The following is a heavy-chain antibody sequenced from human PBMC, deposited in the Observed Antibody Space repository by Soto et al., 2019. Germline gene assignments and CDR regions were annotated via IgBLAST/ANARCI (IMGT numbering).Heavy chain of an antibody. Sequence: QITLRESGPTLVKPTQTLTLTCTFSGFSLNTSGVGVGWIRQPPGKALEWLALIYWNDDKRYSPSLKSRLTVTKDTSNTQVVLSLTNMDPVDTATYYCAHRRGLLAAGQGWYFDLWGRGTLVTVSS. V-gene: IGHV2-5*01. CDR3: AHRRGLLAAGQGWYFDL. CDR1: GFSLNTSGVG. CDR2: IYWNDDK. D-gene: IGHD2-8*02. J-gene: IGHJ2*01.